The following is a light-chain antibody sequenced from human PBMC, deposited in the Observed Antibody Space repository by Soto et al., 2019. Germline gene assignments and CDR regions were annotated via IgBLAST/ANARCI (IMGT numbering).Light chain of an antibody. CDR1: SSDVGSYNL. Sequence: QSALTQPASVSASPGQSITISCTGTSSDVGSYNLVSWYQQHPGKAPKLMIYEGSKRPSGISNRFSGSKSGNTASLTISGLQAEDEADYYCCSYAGITTYVVFGGGTK. V-gene: IGLV2-23*01. J-gene: IGLJ2*01. CDR3: CSYAGITTYVV. CDR2: EGS.